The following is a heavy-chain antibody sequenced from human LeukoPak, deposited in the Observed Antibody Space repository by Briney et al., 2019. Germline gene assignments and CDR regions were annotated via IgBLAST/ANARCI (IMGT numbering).Heavy chain of an antibody. D-gene: IGHD5-24*01. V-gene: IGHV3-23*01. CDR3: ARRLPGEMATSDLDY. J-gene: IGHJ4*02. CDR1: GFTFSSYG. Sequence: GGSLRLSCAASGFTFSSYGMSWVRQAPGKGLEWVSAISGSGGSTYYADSVKGRFTISRDNSKNTLYLQMNSLRAEDTAVYYCARRLPGEMATSDLDYWGQGTLVTVSS. CDR2: ISGSGGST.